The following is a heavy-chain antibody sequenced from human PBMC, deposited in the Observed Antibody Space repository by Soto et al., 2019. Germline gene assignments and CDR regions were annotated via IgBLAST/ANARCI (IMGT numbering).Heavy chain of an antibody. Sequence: QVQLQESGPGLVKPSETLSLTCTVSGGSISSYYWSWIRQPPGKGLEWIGYIYHSGSTNYTPSLKSRVTISVDTSKHQFSLKLSSVTAADTAVYYCARTYYSSGWYWYFDLWGRGTLVTVSS. V-gene: IGHV4-59*01. J-gene: IGHJ2*01. CDR3: ARTYYSSGWYWYFDL. CDR2: IYHSGST. D-gene: IGHD6-19*01. CDR1: GGSISSYY.